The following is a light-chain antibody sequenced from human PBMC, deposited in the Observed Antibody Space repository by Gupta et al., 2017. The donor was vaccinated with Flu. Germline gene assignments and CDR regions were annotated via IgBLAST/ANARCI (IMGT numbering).Light chain of an antibody. Sequence: DIQMTQSPSSLSAFVGDRVTIICRTSQSISNYLNWYQQKPGKAPKLLIYAASSLQSGVPSRFSGSGSGTDFTLTISSLQPEDFATYYCQQSTRTPLIFGGGTKVEIK. J-gene: IGKJ4*01. CDR3: QQSTRTPLI. CDR1: QSISNY. CDR2: AAS. V-gene: IGKV1-39*01.